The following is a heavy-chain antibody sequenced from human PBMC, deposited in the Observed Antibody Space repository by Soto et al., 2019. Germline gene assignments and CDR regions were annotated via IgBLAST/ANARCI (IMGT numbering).Heavy chain of an antibody. Sequence: ASVKVSCKASGYTFTGYYMHWVRQAPGQGLEWMGWINPNSGGTNYAQKFQGWVTMTRDTSISTAYMELSRLRSDDTAVYYCARDRTEQLDLDRGYYYGMDVWGQGTTVTVSS. J-gene: IGHJ6*02. D-gene: IGHD6-6*01. CDR2: INPNSGGT. CDR3: ARDRTEQLDLDRGYYYGMDV. CDR1: GYTFTGYY. V-gene: IGHV1-2*04.